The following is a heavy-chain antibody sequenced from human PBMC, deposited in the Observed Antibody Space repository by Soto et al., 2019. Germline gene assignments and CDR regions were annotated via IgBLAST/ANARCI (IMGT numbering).Heavy chain of an antibody. CDR1: GFTFNNSG. CDR2: ISYDGSEK. V-gene: IGHV3-30*18. J-gene: IGHJ6*02. CDR3: VKDRVPGAYGHYYGMDV. D-gene: IGHD5-12*01. Sequence: GGALRLSCRVSGFTFNNSGMHWVRQAPGKGLEWMAVISYDGSEKHYADSMKGRLTISRDNSKDTLHLQMNSLRAEDTAIYFCVKDRVPGAYGHYYGMDVWGQGTTVTVSS.